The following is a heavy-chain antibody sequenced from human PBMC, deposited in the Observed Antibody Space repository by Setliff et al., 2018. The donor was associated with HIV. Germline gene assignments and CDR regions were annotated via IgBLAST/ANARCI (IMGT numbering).Heavy chain of an antibody. CDR1: GYTFTSYY. J-gene: IGHJ5*02. CDR2: INPSGST. Sequence: ASVKVSCKAPGYTFTSYYMHWVRQAPGQGLEWMAVINPSGSTTYSQNFQGRITVTRDTSTNTVYMDLSSLTSEDTAIYYCVRDLPGPAISSGWMKNLFDPWGQGTPVTVSS. D-gene: IGHD6-19*01. V-gene: IGHV1-46*01. CDR3: VRDLPGPAISSGWMKNLFDP.